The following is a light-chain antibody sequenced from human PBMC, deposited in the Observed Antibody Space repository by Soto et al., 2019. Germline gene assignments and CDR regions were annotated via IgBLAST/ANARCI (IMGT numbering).Light chain of an antibody. J-gene: IGKJ5*01. V-gene: IGKV1-33*01. CDR1: QDINKF. CDR3: QQYDNYDIT. CDR2: DVS. Sequence: DIQLTQSPSFLSASVGDRVTITCQASQDINKFLNWYQQKPGKAPRLLIYDVSNLETGVPSRFSGSGSETHFTITINSLQPEDSETYYGQQYDNYDITFGQGTRLEIK.